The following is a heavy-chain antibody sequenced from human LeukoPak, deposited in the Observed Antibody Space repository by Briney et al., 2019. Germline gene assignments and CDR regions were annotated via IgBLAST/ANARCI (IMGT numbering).Heavy chain of an antibody. CDR2: INHSGST. Sequence: PSETLSLTCTVSGGSISSSSYYWGWIRQPPGKGLEWIGEINHSGSTNYNPSLKSRVTISVDTSKNQFSLKLSSVTAADTAVYYCARFIVVVPAANGGDWFDPWGQGTLVTVSS. V-gene: IGHV4-39*07. CDR1: GGSISSSSYY. CDR3: ARFIVVVPAANGGDWFDP. D-gene: IGHD2-2*01. J-gene: IGHJ5*02.